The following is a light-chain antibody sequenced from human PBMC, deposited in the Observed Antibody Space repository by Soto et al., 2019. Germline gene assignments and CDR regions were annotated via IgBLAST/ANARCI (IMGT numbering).Light chain of an antibody. CDR3: QQYYSYSKT. J-gene: IGKJ1*01. CDR2: KAS. Sequence: DIPMTQSPSTLSASLGDRVTITWGASQRISNWLAWYQQKPGKAPNLLIYKASSLQRGVPSRFSGTGYGTEFNLTISRLQTEDFATYYYQQYYSYSKTLGQGTKVDIK. V-gene: IGKV1-5*03. CDR1: QRISNW.